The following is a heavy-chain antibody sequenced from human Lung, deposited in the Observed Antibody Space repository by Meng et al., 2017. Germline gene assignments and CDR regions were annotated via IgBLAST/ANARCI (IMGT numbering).Heavy chain of an antibody. CDR2: INHSGST. V-gene: IGHV4-34*01. D-gene: IGHD4-11*01. J-gene: IGHJ4*02. CDR3: ARGPTTMAHDFDY. Sequence: QVQLQHGGAGLFKSSETLSLTCVVSGGSFSDYYWSGIRQPPGKGLEWIGEINHSGSTNYNPSLESRATISVDTSQNNLSLKLSSVTAADSAVYYCARGPTTMAHDFDYWGQGTLVTVSS. CDR1: GGSFSDYY.